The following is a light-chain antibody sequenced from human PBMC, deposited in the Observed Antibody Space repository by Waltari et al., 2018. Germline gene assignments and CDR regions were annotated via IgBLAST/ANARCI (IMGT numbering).Light chain of an antibody. CDR3: AAWDDNLNAVV. CDR1: SSTIGNNV. J-gene: IGLJ2*01. CDR2: YDD. Sequence: QSVLTQPPSVSEAPRQRVTIACSGSSSTIGNNVLNLYQQVPGEAPKLLIYYDDMLPSGVSDRFSGSRSGTSASLAISGLQSEDEADYYCAAWDDNLNAVVFGGGTKVTVL. V-gene: IGLV1-36*01.